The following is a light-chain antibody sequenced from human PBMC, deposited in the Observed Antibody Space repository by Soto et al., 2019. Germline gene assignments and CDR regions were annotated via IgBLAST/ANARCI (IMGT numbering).Light chain of an antibody. V-gene: IGLV2-14*01. J-gene: IGLJ2*01. CDR1: SSDVGGYNY. CDR3: SSYTSSSTVV. Sequence: QSALTQPASVSGSPGQSITISCTGTSSDVGGYNYVSWFQQHPGKAPKLMIYDVSNRHSGVSNRFSGSKSGNTASLTISGLQAEDEADYYCSSYTSSSTVVFGGGTKRTVL. CDR2: DVS.